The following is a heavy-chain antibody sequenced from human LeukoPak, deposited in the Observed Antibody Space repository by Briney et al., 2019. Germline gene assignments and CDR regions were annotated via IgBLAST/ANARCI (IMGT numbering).Heavy chain of an antibody. V-gene: IGHV2-70*04. Sequence: SDPALVKPTQTLTLTCTFSGFSLSTSGMRVSWIRQPPGKALEWLARIDWDDDKFYSTSLKTRLTISKDTSKNQVVLTMTNMDPVDTATYYCARMSTYDILTGHFDYWGQGTLVTVSS. CDR1: GFSLSTSGMR. CDR3: ARMSTYDILTGHFDY. J-gene: IGHJ4*02. CDR2: IDWDDDK. D-gene: IGHD3-9*01.